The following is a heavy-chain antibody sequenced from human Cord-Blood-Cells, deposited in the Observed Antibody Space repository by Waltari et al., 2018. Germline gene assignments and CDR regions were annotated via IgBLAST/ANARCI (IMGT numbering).Heavy chain of an antibody. CDR2: IIPSLGTA. CDR1: GGTFSSYA. D-gene: IGHD6-13*01. CDR3: ARALSSSWYGGGNYFDY. J-gene: IGHJ4*02. Sequence: QVQLVQSGAEVKKPGSSVKVSCKASGGTFSSYAISWVRQAPGQGLEWMGGIIPSLGTANYAQKVQGRVTFTADESTSTAYMELSSLRSEDTAVYYCARALSSSWYGGGNYFDYWGQGSLVTVSS. V-gene: IGHV1-69*01.